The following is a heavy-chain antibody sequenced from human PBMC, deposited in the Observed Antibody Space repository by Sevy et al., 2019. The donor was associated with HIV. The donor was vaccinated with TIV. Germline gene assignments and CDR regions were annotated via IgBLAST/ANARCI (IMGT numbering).Heavy chain of an antibody. V-gene: IGHV3-30*18. J-gene: IGHJ4*02. D-gene: IGHD5-18*01. CDR1: GFTFSSYG. CDR2: ISYDGSNK. CDR3: AKDYGALIQLWLPTDY. Sequence: GGSLRLSCAASGFTFSSYGMHWVRQAPGKGLEWVAVISYDGSNKYYADSVKGRFTISRDNSKNTLYLQMNSLRAEDMAVYYCAKDYGALIQLWLPTDYWGQGTLVTVSS.